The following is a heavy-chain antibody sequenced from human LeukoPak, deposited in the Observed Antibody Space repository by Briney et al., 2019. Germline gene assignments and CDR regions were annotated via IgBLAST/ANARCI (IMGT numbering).Heavy chain of an antibody. CDR2: ISGSGGST. CDR3: AKDDSSGYVDY. CDR1: GFTFSRYW. J-gene: IGHJ4*02. V-gene: IGHV3-23*01. D-gene: IGHD3-22*01. Sequence: GGSLRLSCAASGFTFSRYWMSWVRQAPGNGLEWFSAISGSGGSTYYADSVKGRFTISRDKSKNTLYLQVNSLRAEDTAVYYCAKDDSSGYVDYWGQGTLVTVSS.